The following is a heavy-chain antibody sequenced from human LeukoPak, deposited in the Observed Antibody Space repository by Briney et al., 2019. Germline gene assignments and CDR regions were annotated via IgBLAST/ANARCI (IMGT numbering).Heavy chain of an antibody. Sequence: ASVKVSCKASGYTFTSYYMHWVRQAPGQGLEWMGIINPSGGSTSYAQKFQGRVTMTRNTSISTAYMELSSLRSEDTAVYYCARVYYDSSGFIFYFDYWGQGTLVTVSS. CDR3: ARVYYDSSGFIFYFDY. CDR2: INPSGGST. D-gene: IGHD3-22*01. J-gene: IGHJ4*02. CDR1: GYTFTSYY. V-gene: IGHV1-46*01.